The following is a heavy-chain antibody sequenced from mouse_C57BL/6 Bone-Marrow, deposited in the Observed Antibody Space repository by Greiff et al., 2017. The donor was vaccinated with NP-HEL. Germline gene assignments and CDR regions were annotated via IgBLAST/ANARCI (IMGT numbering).Heavy chain of an antibody. CDR1: GYTFTSYG. J-gene: IGHJ4*01. V-gene: IGHV1-81*01. Sequence: VKLQESGAELARPGASVKLSCKASGYTFTSYGISWVKQRTGQGLEWIGEIYPRSGNTYYNEKFKGKATLTADKSSSTAYMELRSLTSEDSAVYFCARPTTVVDYAMDYWGQGTSVTVSS. CDR3: ARPTTVVDYAMDY. D-gene: IGHD1-1*01. CDR2: IYPRSGNT.